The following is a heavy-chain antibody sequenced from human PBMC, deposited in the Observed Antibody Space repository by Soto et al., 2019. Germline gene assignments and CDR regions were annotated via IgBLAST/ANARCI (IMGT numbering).Heavy chain of an antibody. V-gene: IGHV3-30*18. CDR1: GFTFSSYG. D-gene: IGHD3-16*02. J-gene: IGHJ4*02. CDR2: ISYDGSNK. CDR3: AKDSARYYDYVWGSYRYVYFDY. Sequence: SLRLSCAASGFTFSSYGMHWVRQAPGKGLEWVAVISYDGSNKYYADSVKGRFTISRDNSKNTLYLQMNSLRAEDTAVYYCAKDSARYYDYVWGSYRYVYFDYWGQGTLVTVSS.